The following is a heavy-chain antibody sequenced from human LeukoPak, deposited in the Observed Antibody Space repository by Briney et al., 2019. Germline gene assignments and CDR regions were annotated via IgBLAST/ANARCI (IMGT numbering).Heavy chain of an antibody. J-gene: IGHJ5*02. CDR2: INHSGST. CDR3: ARGDSSSWYSKFDP. V-gene: IGHV4-34*01. Sequence: SETLSLTCAVYGGSFSGYYWGWIRQPPGKGLEWIGEINHSGSTNYNPSLKSRVTISVDTSKNQFSLKLSSVTAADTAVYYCARGDSSSWYSKFDPWGQGTLVTVSS. CDR1: GGSFSGYY. D-gene: IGHD6-13*01.